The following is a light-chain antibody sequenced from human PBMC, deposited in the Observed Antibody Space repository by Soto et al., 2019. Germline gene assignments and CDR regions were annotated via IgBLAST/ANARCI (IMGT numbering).Light chain of an antibody. CDR2: AAS. V-gene: IGKV1-6*01. CDR1: QTISSF. Sequence: IQMTQSPSSLSASVGDRVTITCRASQTISSFLNWYQQKPGIAPKLLIYAASSLQSGVPSRFSGSASGTDFTLTISSLQPEDFATYYCLQDYNYPRTFGQGTKVDIK. J-gene: IGKJ1*01. CDR3: LQDYNYPRT.